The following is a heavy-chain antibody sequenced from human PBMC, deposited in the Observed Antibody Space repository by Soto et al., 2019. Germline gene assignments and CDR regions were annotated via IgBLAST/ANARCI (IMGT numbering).Heavy chain of an antibody. D-gene: IGHD6-6*01. CDR2: ISYDGSNK. Sequence: GGSLRLSCAASGFTFSSYAMHWVRQAPGKGLEWVAVISYDGSNKYYADSVKGRFTISRDNSKNTLYLQMNSLRAEDTAVYYCAREGGIAARGYYGMDVWGQGTTVTVSS. CDR3: AREGGIAARGYYGMDV. V-gene: IGHV3-30-3*01. J-gene: IGHJ6*02. CDR1: GFTFSSYA.